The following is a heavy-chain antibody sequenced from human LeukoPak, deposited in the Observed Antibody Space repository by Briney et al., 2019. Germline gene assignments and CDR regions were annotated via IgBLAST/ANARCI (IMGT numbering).Heavy chain of an antibody. Sequence: GGSLRLSCAASGFTFSSYWMHWVRQATGKGLEWVSTIGTAGDTYYPDSVKGRFTVSRENAKNSLYLQMNSLRAGDTAVYYCARGAVAALGKGPLDYWGQGTLVTVSS. V-gene: IGHV3-13*04. CDR1: GFTFSSYW. CDR3: ARGAVAALGKGPLDY. D-gene: IGHD6-13*01. J-gene: IGHJ4*02. CDR2: IGTAGDT.